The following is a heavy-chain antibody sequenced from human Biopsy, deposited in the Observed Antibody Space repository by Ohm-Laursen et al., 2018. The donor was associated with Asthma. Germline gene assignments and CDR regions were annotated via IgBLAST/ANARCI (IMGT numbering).Heavy chain of an antibody. J-gene: IGHJ4*02. D-gene: IGHD3-9*01. V-gene: IGHV3-23*01. CDR2: ISGSGGST. CDR3: AKDRDYDILTGPPGFDY. CDR1: GFTFSSYA. Sequence: SLRLSCAASGFTFSSYAMNWVRQAPGKGLEWVSAISGSGGSTYYADSVKGRFTISRDNSKNTLYLQMSSLRAEDTAVYYCAKDRDYDILTGPPGFDYWGQGTLVTVSS.